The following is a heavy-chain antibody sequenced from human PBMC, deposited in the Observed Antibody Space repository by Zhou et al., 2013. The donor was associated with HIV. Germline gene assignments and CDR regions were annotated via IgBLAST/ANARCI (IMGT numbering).Heavy chain of an antibody. CDR2: MNPYGAPS. CDR3: VRRALCDHCDTFDFQH. D-gene: IGHD2-21*01. Sequence: VHLVQSGTVMKKPGSSVTISCEASGYTFIDYFIHWIRHVPGKGLEWMGWMNPYGAPSIIHGISRVGHYDPPVVFDTDSGTAYMKLTGLTSADTAVYYCVRRALCDHCDTFDFQHWGQGTQLIVSS. V-gene: IGHV1-2*02. J-gene: IGHJ1*01. CDR1: GYTFIDYF.